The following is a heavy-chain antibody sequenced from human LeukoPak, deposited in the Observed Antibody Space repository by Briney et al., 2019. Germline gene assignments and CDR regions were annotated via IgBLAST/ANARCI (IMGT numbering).Heavy chain of an antibody. J-gene: IGHJ4*02. Sequence: GGSLRLSCAASGFTFSDYYMNWIRQAPGKGLEWVSSISSSGSTTNYADSAKGRFTISRDNAKNSLYLQMNSLRAEDTAVYYCARKDGYTSSWSFDYWGQGALVTVSS. CDR3: ARKDGYTSSWSFDY. CDR1: GFTFSDYY. V-gene: IGHV3-11*01. CDR2: ISSSGSTT. D-gene: IGHD6-13*01.